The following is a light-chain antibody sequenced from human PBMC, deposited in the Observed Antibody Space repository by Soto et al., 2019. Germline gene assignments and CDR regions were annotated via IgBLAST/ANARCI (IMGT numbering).Light chain of an antibody. V-gene: IGKV3D-15*01. CDR1: QSVGSN. CDR2: GAS. CDR3: QHCDNWSA. Sequence: EIVMTQSPATLSVSPGERATLSCRASQSVGSNLGWYQQKPDQAPRLLIYGASTKATGIPDRFSGSGSGTDFTLTISSLQSEDFAVYYCQHCDNWSAFGQGTRLEIK. J-gene: IGKJ5*01.